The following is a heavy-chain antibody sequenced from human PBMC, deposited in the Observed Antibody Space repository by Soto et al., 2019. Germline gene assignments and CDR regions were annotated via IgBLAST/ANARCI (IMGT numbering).Heavy chain of an antibody. CDR3: ARSTVCGGDCYNHFDY. V-gene: IGHV3-30-3*01. J-gene: IGHJ4*02. CDR2: ISYDGSNK. Sequence: PGGSLRLSCAASGFTFISYAMHWVRQAPGKGLEWVAVISYDGSNKYYADSVKGRFTISRDNSKNTLYLQMNSLRAEDTAVYYCARSTVCGGDCYNHFDYWGQGTLVTVSS. D-gene: IGHD2-21*02. CDR1: GFTFISYA.